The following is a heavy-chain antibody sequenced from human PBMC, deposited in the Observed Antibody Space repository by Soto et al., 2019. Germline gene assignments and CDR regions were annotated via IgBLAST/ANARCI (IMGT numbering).Heavy chain of an antibody. CDR3: ARDLWGYCGTDCYPLDV. Sequence: PSETMSLTCTVSGGTISGYYWTWIRQHPGTGLEWIGEINHSGSTNYNPSLKSRVTISVDTSKNQFSLKLNSVTAADTAVYYCARDLWGYCGTDCYPLDVWGQGTTVTVSS. D-gene: IGHD2-21*02. V-gene: IGHV4-34*01. CDR2: INHSGST. J-gene: IGHJ6*02. CDR1: GGTISGYY.